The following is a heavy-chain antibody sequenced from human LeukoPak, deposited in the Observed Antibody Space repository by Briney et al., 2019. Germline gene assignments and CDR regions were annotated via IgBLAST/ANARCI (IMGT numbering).Heavy chain of an antibody. CDR2: ISTSGGTM. J-gene: IGHJ4*02. D-gene: IGHD1-26*01. Sequence: GGSLRLSCGASGFTFITYELNWVRQAPGKGLEWVSYISTSGGTMYYADSVKGRFTISRDNAKNSLYLQMNSLRAEDTAVYYRAVSVGASPNYFDYWGQGTLVTVSS. CDR3: AVSVGASPNYFDY. CDR1: GFTFITYE. V-gene: IGHV3-48*03.